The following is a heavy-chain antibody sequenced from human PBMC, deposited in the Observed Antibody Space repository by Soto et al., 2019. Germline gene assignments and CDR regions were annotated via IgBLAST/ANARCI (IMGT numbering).Heavy chain of an antibody. CDR3: ARGYYDFWSGPGGFDP. V-gene: IGHV4-4*07. J-gene: IGHJ5*02. CDR2: IYTSGST. Sequence: LSLTCTVSGGSISSYYWSWIRQPAGKGLEWIGRIYTSGSTNYNPSLKSRVTMSVDTSKNQFSLKLSSVTAADTAVYYCARGYYDFWSGPGGFDPWGQGTLVTVSS. D-gene: IGHD3-3*01. CDR1: GGSISSYY.